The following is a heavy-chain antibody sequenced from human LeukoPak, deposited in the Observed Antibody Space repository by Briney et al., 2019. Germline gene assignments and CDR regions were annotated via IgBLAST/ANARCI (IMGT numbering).Heavy chain of an antibody. CDR3: ARVLMSDWALYFDY. D-gene: IGHD2-21*02. V-gene: IGHV3-21*01. Sequence: GGSLRLSCAASGFTFSSYSMNWVRQAPGKGLEWVSSISSSSSYIYYADSVKGRFTISRDNAKNSLYLQMNSLRAEDTAVYYCARVLMSDWALYFDYWGQGTLVTVSS. J-gene: IGHJ4*02. CDR1: GFTFSSYS. CDR2: ISSSSSYI.